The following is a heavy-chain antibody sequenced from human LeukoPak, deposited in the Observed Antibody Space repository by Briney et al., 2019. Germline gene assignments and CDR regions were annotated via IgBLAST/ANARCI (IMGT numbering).Heavy chain of an antibody. CDR2: INPNGGGT. D-gene: IGHD3-3*01. Sequence: GASVKVSCKASGYTFTGYYMHWVRQAPGQGLEWMGWINPNGGGTNYAQKFQGRVTMTRDTSISTAYMELSRLRCDDTAVYYCARTLYYDFWMFDYWGQGTLVTVSS. J-gene: IGHJ4*02. CDR3: ARTLYYDFWMFDY. V-gene: IGHV1-2*02. CDR1: GYTFTGYY.